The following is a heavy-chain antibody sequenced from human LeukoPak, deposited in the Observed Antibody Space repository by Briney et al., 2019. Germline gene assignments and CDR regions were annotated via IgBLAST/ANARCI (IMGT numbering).Heavy chain of an antibody. V-gene: IGHV4-39*07. D-gene: IGHD5-12*01. CDR1: GGSISSSSYY. CDR3: AREERGYSGYDYVWIFDP. Sequence: KASETLSLTCTVSGGSISSSSYYWSWIRQPPGKGLEWIGEINHSGSTNYNPSLKGRVTISVDTSKNQFSLKLSSVTAADTAVYYCAREERGYSGYDYVWIFDPWGQGTLVTVSS. J-gene: IGHJ5*02. CDR2: INHSGST.